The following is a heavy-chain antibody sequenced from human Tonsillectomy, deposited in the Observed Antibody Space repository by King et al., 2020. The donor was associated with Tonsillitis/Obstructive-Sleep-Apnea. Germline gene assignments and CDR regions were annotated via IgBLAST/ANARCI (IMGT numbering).Heavy chain of an antibody. D-gene: IGHD6-13*01. CDR2: ISAYNGDT. Sequence: LVESGAEVKKPGASVKVSCKASGYTFTTYGISWGRQAPGQGLEWVGWISAYNGDTNYAQKLQGRVTMTTDTSTSTAYMELRSLRSDDTAVDYFVRDSISHYFYSSTYYTLDYGRQGTLVTVSS. V-gene: IGHV1-18*01. CDR1: GYTFTTYG. CDR3: VRDSISHYFYSSTYYTLDY. J-gene: IGHJ4*02.